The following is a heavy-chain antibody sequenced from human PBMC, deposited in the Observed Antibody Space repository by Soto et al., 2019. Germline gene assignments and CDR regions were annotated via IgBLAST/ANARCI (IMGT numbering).Heavy chain of an antibody. CDR2: IYSRGST. Sequence: PETLSPTSPLFAGSLTSFYWHWNRPPPGQGLEWIGTIYSRGSTNYNPSLKSRVTISVGMAKSQFALRLSSVAAADTAVYYCARERSLRENRSAWYGGYYYGLDVWGQGTKVT. CDR3: ARERSLRENRSAWYGGYYYGLDV. D-gene: IGHD6-19*01. CDR1: AGSLTSFY. V-gene: IGHV4-59*01. J-gene: IGHJ6*02.